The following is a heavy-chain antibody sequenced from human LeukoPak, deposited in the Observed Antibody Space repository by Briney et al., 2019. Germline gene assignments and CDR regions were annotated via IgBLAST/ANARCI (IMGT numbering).Heavy chain of an antibody. CDR1: GFKFTTFA. CDR2: ITGSGYYT. D-gene: IGHD2-8*01. J-gene: IGHJ4*02. CDR3: AKAPDFTDTKHELDY. Sequence: PGGSLRLSCAASGFKFTTFAMTWVRQAPGKGLEWVSTITGSGYYTYYADSVKGRFTVSRDNSKNTLYLHMNSLRAEDTALYYCAKAPDFTDTKHELDYWGQGTLVTVSP. V-gene: IGHV3-23*01.